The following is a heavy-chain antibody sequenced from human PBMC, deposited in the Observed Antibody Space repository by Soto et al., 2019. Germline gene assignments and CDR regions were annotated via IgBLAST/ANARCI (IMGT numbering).Heavy chain of an antibody. Sequence: ASVKVSCKASGYTFTGYYMHWVRQAPGQGLEWMGWINPNSGGTNYAQKFQGRVTMTRDTSISTAYMELSRLRSDDTAVYYCARGAIQYDFWSGYPTNWFDTWGQGTLVTVSS. J-gene: IGHJ5*02. CDR1: GYTFTGYY. V-gene: IGHV1-2*02. CDR2: INPNSGGT. CDR3: ARGAIQYDFWSGYPTNWFDT. D-gene: IGHD3-3*01.